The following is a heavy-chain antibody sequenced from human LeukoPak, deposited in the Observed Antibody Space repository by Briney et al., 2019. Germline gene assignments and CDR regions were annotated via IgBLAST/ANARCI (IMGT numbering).Heavy chain of an antibody. CDR2: INHSGST. D-gene: IGHD4-23*01. CDR3: ARVGAEDGGNPPRYYYYMDV. Sequence: SETLSLTCAVYGGSFSGYYWSWIRQPPGKGLEWIGEINHSGSTNYNPSLKSRVTISVDTSKNQFSLKLSSVTAADTAVYYCARVGAEDGGNPPRYYYYMDVWGKGTTVTVSS. V-gene: IGHV4-34*01. CDR1: GGSFSGYY. J-gene: IGHJ6*03.